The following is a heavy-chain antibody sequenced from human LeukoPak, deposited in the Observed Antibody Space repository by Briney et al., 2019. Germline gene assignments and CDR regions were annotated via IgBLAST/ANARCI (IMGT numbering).Heavy chain of an antibody. CDR1: GGTFSSYA. J-gene: IGHJ4*02. V-gene: IGHV1-69*04. CDR3: ARGLTIWWLSHDY. D-gene: IGHD3-22*01. CDR2: IIPILGIA. Sequence: GASVKVSCKASGGTFSSYAISWVRQAPGQGLEWMGRIIPILGIASYAQKFQGRVTMTRDTSTSTVYMELSSLRSEDTAVYYCARGLTIWWLSHDYWGQGTLVTVSS.